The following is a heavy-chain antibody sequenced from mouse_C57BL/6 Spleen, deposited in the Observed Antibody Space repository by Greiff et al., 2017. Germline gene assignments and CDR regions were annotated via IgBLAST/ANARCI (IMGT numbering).Heavy chain of an antibody. CDR1: GFTFSDYY. Sequence: EVKLVESEGGLVQPGSSMKLSCTASGFTFSDYYMAWVRQVPEKGLEWVANINYDGSSTYYLDSLKSRFIISRDNAKNILYLQMSSLKSEDTATYYCAREGYYYSFDYWGQGTTLTVSS. CDR2: INYDGSST. D-gene: IGHD1-1*01. CDR3: AREGYYYSFDY. J-gene: IGHJ2*01. V-gene: IGHV5-16*01.